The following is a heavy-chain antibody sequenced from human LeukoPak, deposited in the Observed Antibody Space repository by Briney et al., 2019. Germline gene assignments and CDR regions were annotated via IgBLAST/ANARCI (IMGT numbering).Heavy chain of an antibody. J-gene: IGHJ4*02. V-gene: IGHV3-49*03. Sequence: GGSLRLSCATSGFNFGVVAMDWIRQAPGKGLEWVGFIRHREYGGTAEYAASVNGRFAISRDDSKSIVYLQMNDLRTEDTGVYYCARERAGDVDYWGLGTLVTVSS. CDR2: IRHREYGGTA. CDR1: GFNFGVVA. CDR3: ARERAGDVDY.